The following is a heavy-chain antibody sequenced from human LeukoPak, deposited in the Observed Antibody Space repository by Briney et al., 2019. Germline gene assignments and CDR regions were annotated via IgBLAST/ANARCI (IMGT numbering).Heavy chain of an antibody. CDR3: AKDTFGYCSGGSCLTPYFDY. J-gene: IGHJ4*02. CDR1: GFTFSSYA. D-gene: IGHD2-15*01. V-gene: IGHV3-23*01. CDR2: ISGSGGST. Sequence: GGSLRLSCAASGFTFSSYAMSWVRQAPGEGLEWVSAISGSGGSTYYADSVKGRFTISRDNSKNTLYLQMNSLRAEDTAVYYCAKDTFGYCSGGSCLTPYFDYWGQGTLVTVSS.